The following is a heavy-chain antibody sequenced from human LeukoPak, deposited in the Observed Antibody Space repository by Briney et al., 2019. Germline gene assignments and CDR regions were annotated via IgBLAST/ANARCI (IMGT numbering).Heavy chain of an antibody. CDR3: ARDDFWSGSIDY. CDR2: IKQDGDEK. J-gene: IGHJ4*02. Sequence: GGSLRLSCAVSGFTFGSYWMSWVRQAPGKGLEWVANIKQDGDEKYYVDSVKGRFTISRDNAKNSLYLQMNSLRVEDTAVYYCARDDFWSGSIDYWGQGTLVTVSS. D-gene: IGHD3-3*01. V-gene: IGHV3-7*01. CDR1: GFTFGSYW.